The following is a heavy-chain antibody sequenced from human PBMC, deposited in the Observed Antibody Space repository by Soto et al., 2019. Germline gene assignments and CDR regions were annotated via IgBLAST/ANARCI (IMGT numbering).Heavy chain of an antibody. V-gene: IGHV2-70*04. D-gene: IGHD3-22*01. CDR3: ARMEYYYDSSGYLASWFDP. Sequence: SGPTLVNPTQTLTLTCTFSGFSLSTSGMSVRWIRPPPGKALEWLARIDWDDDKFYSTSLKTRLTISKDTSKNQVVLTMTNMDPVDTATYYCARMEYYYDSSGYLASWFDPWGQGTLVTVSS. CDR2: IDWDDDK. CDR1: GFSLSTSGMS. J-gene: IGHJ5*02.